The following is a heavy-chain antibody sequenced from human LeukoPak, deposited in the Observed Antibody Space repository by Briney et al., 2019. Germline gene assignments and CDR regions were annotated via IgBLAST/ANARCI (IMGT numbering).Heavy chain of an antibody. D-gene: IGHD3/OR15-3a*01. V-gene: IGHV4-38-2*01. Sequence: SETLSLTCAVSGYSISSGYFWGWIRQPPGKGLEWIGSIYHSGNTYYKPSLKSRVTISVDTSKNQFSLKLSSVTAADTAVYYCARCSDFYYFDYRGQGTLVTVSS. J-gene: IGHJ4*02. CDR3: ARCSDFYYFDY. CDR2: IYHSGNT. CDR1: GYSISSGYF.